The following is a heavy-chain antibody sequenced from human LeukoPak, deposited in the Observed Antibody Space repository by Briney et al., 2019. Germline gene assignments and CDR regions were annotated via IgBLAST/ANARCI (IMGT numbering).Heavy chain of an antibody. CDR3: ARSGKWLVFFDY. V-gene: IGHV3-66*01. J-gene: IGHJ4*02. CDR1: GFGIGASF. CDR2: LSRGDSA. D-gene: IGHD6-19*01. Sequence: AGGSLRLSCAASGFGIGASFINWVRQAPGKGLEWVSLLSRGDSAFYADSVKGRFTLSRDNSKNTVFLQMNSLRAEDTAVYYCARSGKWLVFFDYWGQGTLVTVSS.